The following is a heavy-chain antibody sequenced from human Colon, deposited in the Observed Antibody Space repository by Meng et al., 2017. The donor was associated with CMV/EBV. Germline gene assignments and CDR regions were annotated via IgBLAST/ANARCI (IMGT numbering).Heavy chain of an antibody. CDR1: GYICTCKH. D-gene: IGHD4-11*01. CDR3: IKVNWYFDF. CDR2: IYPHNGGT. Sequence: VQLIQSGTEVKNPGASVKASCKTSGYICTCKHLHWVRHAPGQGLEWMGWIYPHNGGTYFAEKFQGRVTMTSDTSNSTAYMELSSLTSDDTGIYYCIKVNWYFDFWGQGTLVTVSS. V-gene: IGHV1-2*02. J-gene: IGHJ4*02.